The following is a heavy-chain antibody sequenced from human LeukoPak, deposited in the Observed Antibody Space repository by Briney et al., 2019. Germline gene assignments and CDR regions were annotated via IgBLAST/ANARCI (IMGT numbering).Heavy chain of an antibody. CDR1: GYTFTSYA. Sequence: ASVKVSCKASGYTFTSYAMNWVRQAPGQGLEWMGWINPNTGNPSYAQGLTGRFVFSLDTSVSTAYLQITSLKADDTAVYYCARAYQRLGELSLPDYWGQGTLATVSS. CDR2: INPNTGNP. V-gene: IGHV7-4-1*02. CDR3: ARAYQRLGELSLPDY. D-gene: IGHD3-16*02. J-gene: IGHJ4*02.